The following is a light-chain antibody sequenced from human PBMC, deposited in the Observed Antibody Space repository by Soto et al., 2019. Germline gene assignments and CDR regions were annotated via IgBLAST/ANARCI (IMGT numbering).Light chain of an antibody. CDR3: QQTYCAPGT. Sequence: DIQMTQSPSSLSASLGDRVTITCRASQNINKYLNWYQHKPGKAPSLLIYAASSLHTGVPRRFSGSGAGTYFTLTIASLQHEDLSTYYCQQTYCAPGTFGRGTKVEIK. CDR2: AAS. J-gene: IGKJ1*01. CDR1: QNINKY. V-gene: IGKV1-39*01.